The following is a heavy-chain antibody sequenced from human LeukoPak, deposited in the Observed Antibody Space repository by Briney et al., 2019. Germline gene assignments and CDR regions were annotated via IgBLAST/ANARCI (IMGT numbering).Heavy chain of an antibody. Sequence: GGSLRLSCAASGFTFSSYSMNWVRQAPGKGLEWVSAISGSGGSTYYADSVKGRFTISRDNSKNTLYLQMNSLRAEDTAVYYCAREQNPFDWQDDPMGAFDYWGQGTLVTVSS. CDR1: GFTFSSYS. CDR3: AREQNPFDWQDDPMGAFDY. D-gene: IGHD3-9*01. V-gene: IGHV3-23*01. J-gene: IGHJ4*02. CDR2: ISGSGGST.